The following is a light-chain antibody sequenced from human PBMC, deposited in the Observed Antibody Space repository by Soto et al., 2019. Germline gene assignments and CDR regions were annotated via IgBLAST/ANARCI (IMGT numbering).Light chain of an antibody. CDR2: EDN. Sequence: NFMLTQPHSESESPGKRVTISCTRSSGSIASNYVQWYQQRPGSSPTTVIYEDNQRPSGVPDRFSGSIDSSSNSASLTISGLKTEDEADYYCQSFDSSDQVFGGGTKLTVL. CDR3: QSFDSSDQV. CDR1: SGSIASNY. J-gene: IGLJ3*02. V-gene: IGLV6-57*01.